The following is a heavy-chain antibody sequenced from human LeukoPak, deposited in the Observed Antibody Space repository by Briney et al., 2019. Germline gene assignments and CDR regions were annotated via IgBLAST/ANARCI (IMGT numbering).Heavy chain of an antibody. Sequence: ASVKVSCKASGYTFTSYDISWVRQAPGQGLEWMGWISAYNGNTDYAQKIQARVTMTTDTSTRTAYMELRSLESDDTAVYYCARVVVTAIPAPDFDYWGQGTLVTVSS. D-gene: IGHD2-21*02. CDR3: ARVVVTAIPAPDFDY. J-gene: IGHJ4*02. CDR2: ISAYNGNT. CDR1: GYTFTSYD. V-gene: IGHV1-18*01.